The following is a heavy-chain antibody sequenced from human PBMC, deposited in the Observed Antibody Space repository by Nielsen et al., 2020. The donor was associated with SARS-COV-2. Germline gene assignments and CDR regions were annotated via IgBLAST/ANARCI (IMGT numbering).Heavy chain of an antibody. CDR2: INPYSGGT. D-gene: IGHD3/OR15-3a*01. CDR1: GYTFTDYY. CDR3: ARARATIFGLVMSYGMEV. Sequence: ASVKVSCKASGYTFTDYYIHWVRQAPGQGLEWMGRINPYSGGTNYAQKFQGTVTMTRYASISTVYMELTSDDTAVYYCARARATIFGLVMSYGMEVWGQGTTVAVSS. V-gene: IGHV1-2*06. J-gene: IGHJ6*02.